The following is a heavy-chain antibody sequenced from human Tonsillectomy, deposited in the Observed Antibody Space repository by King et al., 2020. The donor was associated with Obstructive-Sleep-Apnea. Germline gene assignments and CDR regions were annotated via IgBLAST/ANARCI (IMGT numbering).Heavy chain of an antibody. CDR3: ARRKGYDSSGYYRNWFDP. J-gene: IGHJ5*02. V-gene: IGHV4-59*08. CDR1: RGSMSSYY. Sequence: PLQESGPGLVKPSETLSLTCNVSRGSMSSYYWSWIRQPPGKGLEWIGYIYYSGYTSYNPSLKSRVTISIDTSKNQFSLKLSSVTAADTAVYYCARRKGYDSSGYYRNWFDPWGQGTLVTVSS. D-gene: IGHD3-22*01. CDR2: IYYSGYT.